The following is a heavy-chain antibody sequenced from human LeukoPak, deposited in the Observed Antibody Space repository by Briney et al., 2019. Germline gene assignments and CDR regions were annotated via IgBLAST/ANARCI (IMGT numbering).Heavy chain of an antibody. CDR3: ARAGIPGYCTNVTCSNWLDP. D-gene: IGHD2-8*01. V-gene: IGHV1-69*06. Sequence: GASVKVSCKASGYTFTSYGIIWVRQAPGRGLEWMGGIIPMFGTPNYAQRLQGRVTITADKSTKTAYMELSSLRSEDTAVYYCARAGIPGYCTNVTCSNWLDPWGQGTLVTVSS. J-gene: IGHJ5*02. CDR1: GYTFTSYG. CDR2: IIPMFGTP.